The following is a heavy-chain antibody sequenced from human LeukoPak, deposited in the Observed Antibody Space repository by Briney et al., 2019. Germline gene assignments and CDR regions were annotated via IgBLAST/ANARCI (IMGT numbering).Heavy chain of an antibody. CDR3: ARDRNWNRGYYGMDV. J-gene: IGHJ6*02. Sequence: GASVKVSCKASGYTFTSYYMHWVRQAPGQGLEWMGIINPSGGSTSYAQKFQGRVTMTRDTSTSTVYMELSSLRSEDTAVYYCARDRNWNRGYYGMDVWGQGTTVTVSS. CDR1: GYTFTSYY. D-gene: IGHD1-20*01. V-gene: IGHV1-46*01. CDR2: INPSGGST.